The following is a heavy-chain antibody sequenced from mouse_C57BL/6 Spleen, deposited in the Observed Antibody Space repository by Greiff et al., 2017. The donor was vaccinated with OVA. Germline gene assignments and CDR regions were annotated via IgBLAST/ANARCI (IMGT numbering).Heavy chain of an antibody. D-gene: IGHD3-1*01. CDR1: GYTFTSYW. V-gene: IGHV1-61*01. CDR2: IYPSDSET. CDR3: ARGGLQAMDY. Sequence: QVQLQQPGAELVRPGSSVKLSCKASGYTFTSYWMDWVKQRPGQGLEWIGNIYPSDSETHYNQKFKDKATLTVDKSSSTAYMQLSSLTSEDSAVYYCARGGLQAMDYWGQGTSVTVSS. J-gene: IGHJ4*01.